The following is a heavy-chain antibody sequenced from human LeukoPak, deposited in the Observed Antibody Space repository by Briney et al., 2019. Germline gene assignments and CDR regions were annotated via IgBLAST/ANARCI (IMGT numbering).Heavy chain of an antibody. D-gene: IGHD5-18*01. Sequence: GGSLRLSCAASGFTFSSYAMSWVRQAPGKGLEWVSAISGSGGSTYYADSVKGRFTISRDNAKNSLYLQMNSLRAEDTAVYYCARAYSYGNDYWGQGTLVTVSS. V-gene: IGHV3-23*01. J-gene: IGHJ4*02. CDR3: ARAYSYGNDY. CDR1: GFTFSSYA. CDR2: ISGSGGST.